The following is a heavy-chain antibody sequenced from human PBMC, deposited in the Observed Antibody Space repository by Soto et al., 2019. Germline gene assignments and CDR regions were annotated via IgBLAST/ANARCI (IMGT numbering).Heavy chain of an antibody. CDR1: GFTFSSYW. D-gene: IGHD6-19*01. V-gene: IGHV3-7*01. Sequence: EVQLVESGGGLVQPGGSLRLSCGASGFTFSSYWMSWVRQAPGKGLEWVANIKQDGSEKYYVDSVKGRFTISRDNAKNSLYLQMNSLRAEDTAVYYCAREGQWLVLNDAFDIWGQGTMVTVSS. CDR2: IKQDGSEK. CDR3: AREGQWLVLNDAFDI. J-gene: IGHJ3*02.